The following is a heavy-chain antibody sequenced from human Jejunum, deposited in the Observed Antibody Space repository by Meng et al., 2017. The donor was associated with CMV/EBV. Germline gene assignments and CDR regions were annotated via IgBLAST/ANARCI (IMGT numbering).Heavy chain of an antibody. CDR3: AKERTDSGFDAFDV. J-gene: IGHJ3*01. CDR2: INPKSGAT. V-gene: IGHV1-2*02. Sequence: YTFSGCYIHWVRQAPGQGLEWMGWINPKSGATDYAQEFRGRVTVTRDTSITTAYMELSSLRSDDTAVYYCAKERTDSGFDAFDVWGQGTMVTVSS. CDR1: YTFSGCY. D-gene: IGHD1-26*01.